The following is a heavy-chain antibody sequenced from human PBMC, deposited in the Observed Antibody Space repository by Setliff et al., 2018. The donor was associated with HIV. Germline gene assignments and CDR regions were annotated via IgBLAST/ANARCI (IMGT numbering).Heavy chain of an antibody. V-gene: IGHV4-31*03. CDR3: ATRPRIAARPFDY. J-gene: IGHJ4*02. CDR2: IFHSGDT. CDR1: GVSVGSVDYY. Sequence: TLSLTCSVSGVSVGSVDYYWHWIRQHPEKALELIGYIFHSGDTYYNSSLKSRISMSVDTSKNQFSLELTSLTAADTAVYYCATRPRIAARPFDYWGQGMLVTVSS. D-gene: IGHD6-6*01.